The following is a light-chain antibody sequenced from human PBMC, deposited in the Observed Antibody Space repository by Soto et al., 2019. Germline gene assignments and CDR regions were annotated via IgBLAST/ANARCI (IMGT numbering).Light chain of an antibody. V-gene: IGKV4-1*01. Sequence: DIVMTQSPDSLAVSLGERATINCKSSQSVLYSSNNKNYLAWYQQKTGQPPKLLIYWASTRESGVPDRFSGSGSGTDFTLTISSLQAEDVAVYYCQHYYSVPWTFGQGTKVEIK. J-gene: IGKJ1*01. CDR3: QHYYSVPWT. CDR2: WAS. CDR1: QSVLYSSNNKNY.